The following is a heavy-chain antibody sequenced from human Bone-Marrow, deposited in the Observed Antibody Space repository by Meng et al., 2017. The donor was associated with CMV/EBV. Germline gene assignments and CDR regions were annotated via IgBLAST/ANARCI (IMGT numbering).Heavy chain of an antibody. CDR3: ARSNFTYYYDSSGYYLFDY. J-gene: IGHJ4*02. Sequence: GSLRLSCTVSGGSISSYYWSWIRQPPGKGLEWIGYIYYSGSTYYNPSLKSRVTISVDTSENQFSLKLSSVTAAGTAVYYCARSNFTYYYDSSGYYLFDYWGQGTLVTVSS. D-gene: IGHD3-22*01. V-gene: IGHV4-59*08. CDR1: GGSISSYY. CDR2: IYYSGST.